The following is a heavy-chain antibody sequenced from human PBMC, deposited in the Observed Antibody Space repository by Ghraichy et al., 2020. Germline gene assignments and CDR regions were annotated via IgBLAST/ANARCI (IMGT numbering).Heavy chain of an antibody. Sequence: SQTLSLTCAISGDSVSSNSGAWNWIRQSPSRGLEWLGRTYYRSKWYNDYALSVKSRITINPDTSKNQFSLQLNSVTLEDTAVYYCARDSSVVDGRNPCFDFWGQGILVTVSS. CDR1: GDSVSSNSGA. J-gene: IGHJ4*02. V-gene: IGHV6-1*01. D-gene: IGHD5-24*01. CDR3: ARDSSVVDGRNPCFDF. CDR2: TYYRSKWYN.